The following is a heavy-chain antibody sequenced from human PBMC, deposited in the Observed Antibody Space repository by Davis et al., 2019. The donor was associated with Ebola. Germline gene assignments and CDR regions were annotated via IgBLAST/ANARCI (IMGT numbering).Heavy chain of an antibody. D-gene: IGHD1-1*01. Sequence: ASVQVSCKASEYTFTAYYIHWVRLAPGQGPEWMGRINPNSGGTNYAQKFQGRVTMSRDTSTSTAYMEMSRLRSDDTAVYYCARAQFPTTSDHWGQGTLVTVSS. CDR1: EYTFTAYY. CDR2: INPNSGGT. J-gene: IGHJ4*02. V-gene: IGHV1-2*06. CDR3: ARAQFPTTSDH.